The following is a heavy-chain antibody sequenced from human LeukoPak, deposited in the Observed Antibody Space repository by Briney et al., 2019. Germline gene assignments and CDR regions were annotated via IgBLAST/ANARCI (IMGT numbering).Heavy chain of an antibody. D-gene: IGHD6-19*01. CDR3: ARAVSGRFDY. Sequence: SETLSLICTVSGGSMSPYHWGWIRQPPGKGLEWTGYIYYSGSTNYNPSLNSRVTISVDTSKNQFSLRLSSVTAADTAIYYCARAVSGRFDYWGQGTLVTVSS. J-gene: IGHJ4*02. CDR1: GGSMSPYH. CDR2: IYYSGST. V-gene: IGHV4-59*08.